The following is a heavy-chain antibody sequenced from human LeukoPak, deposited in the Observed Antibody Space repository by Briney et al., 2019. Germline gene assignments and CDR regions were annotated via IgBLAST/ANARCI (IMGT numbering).Heavy chain of an antibody. CDR3: ARDYSIYYYIDV. CDR1: GYTFTGYY. D-gene: IGHD4-11*01. J-gene: IGHJ6*03. V-gene: IGHV1-46*01. Sequence: GASVKVSCKASGYTFTGYYMHWVRQAPGQGLEWMGIINPSGGSTNYAQKFRGRVTMTRDMSTSTIYMELSSLRSEDTAVYYCARDYSIYYYIDVWGKGTTVTVSS. CDR2: INPSGGST.